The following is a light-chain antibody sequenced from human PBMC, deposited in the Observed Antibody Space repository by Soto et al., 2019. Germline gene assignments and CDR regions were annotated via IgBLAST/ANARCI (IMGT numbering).Light chain of an antibody. Sequence: DIVMTQSPLSLPVTPGEPASISCRSSQSLLHSRGYNYLGWYLQKPGQSPQLLIYLGSNRASGAPDRFSGSGSGTDFTLKISRVEVEDVGVYYCMQALQTPWTFGQGTKVDIK. J-gene: IGKJ1*01. CDR2: LGS. V-gene: IGKV2-28*01. CDR3: MQALQTPWT. CDR1: QSLLHSRGYNY.